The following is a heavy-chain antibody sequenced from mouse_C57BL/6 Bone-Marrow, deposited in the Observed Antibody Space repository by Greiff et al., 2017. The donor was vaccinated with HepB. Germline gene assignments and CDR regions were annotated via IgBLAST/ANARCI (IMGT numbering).Heavy chain of an antibody. V-gene: IGHV14-4*01. Sequence: VQLQQSGAELVRPGASVKLSCTASGFNIKDDYMHWVKQRPEQGLEWIGWIDPENGDTEYASKFQGKATITADTSSNTAYLQLSSLTSEDTAVYYCTTEDYGSSYFDYWGQGTTLTVSS. D-gene: IGHD1-1*01. J-gene: IGHJ2*01. CDR2: IDPENGDT. CDR1: GFNIKDDY. CDR3: TTEDYGSSYFDY.